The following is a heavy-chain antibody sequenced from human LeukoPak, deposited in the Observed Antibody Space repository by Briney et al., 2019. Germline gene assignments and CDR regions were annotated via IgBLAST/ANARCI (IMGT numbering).Heavy chain of an antibody. Sequence: GESLQISCKGSGYSFTSYWIGWVRQLPGKGLEWMGIIYPGDSDTRYSPSFQGQVTISADKSISTAYLQWSSLKASDTAMYYCARPITYYYGSGSSWYFDLWGRGTLVTVSS. CDR1: GYSFTSYW. D-gene: IGHD3-10*01. CDR2: IYPGDSDT. CDR3: ARPITYYYGSGSSWYFDL. J-gene: IGHJ2*01. V-gene: IGHV5-51*01.